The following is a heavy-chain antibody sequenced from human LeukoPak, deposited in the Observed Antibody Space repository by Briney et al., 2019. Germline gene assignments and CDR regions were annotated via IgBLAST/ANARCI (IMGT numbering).Heavy chain of an antibody. V-gene: IGHV3-23*01. CDR3: AKPSLDRYSDPYHFDY. Sequence: PGGSLRLSCEASGFTFRRNGMSWVRQAPGKGLEWVSGISDSGDNTYYADSVKGRFTISRDNSKNTLYLHMNSLRAEDTALYYCAKPSLDRYSDPYHFDYWGQGTLVTVSS. D-gene: IGHD5-18*01. J-gene: IGHJ4*02. CDR2: ISDSGDNT. CDR1: GFTFRRNG.